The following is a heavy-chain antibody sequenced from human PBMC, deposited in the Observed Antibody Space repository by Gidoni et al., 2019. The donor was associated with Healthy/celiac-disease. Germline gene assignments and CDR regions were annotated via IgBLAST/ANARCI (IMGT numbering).Heavy chain of an antibody. Sequence: EVQLVESGGGLVKPGGSLRLSGAASGFTSSSYSMNWVRQAPGKGMEWVSSISSSSSYIYYADSVKGRFTISRDNAKTSLYLQMNSLRAEDTAVYYCARSITMKPHAFDIWGQGTMVTVSS. CDR2: ISSSSSYI. CDR3: ARSITMKPHAFDI. V-gene: IGHV3-21*01. CDR1: GFTSSSYS. D-gene: IGHD3-22*01. J-gene: IGHJ3*02.